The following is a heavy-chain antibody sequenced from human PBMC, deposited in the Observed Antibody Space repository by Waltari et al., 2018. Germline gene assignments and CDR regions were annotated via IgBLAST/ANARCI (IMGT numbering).Heavy chain of an antibody. CDR1: GGTFSSYA. V-gene: IGHV1-69*13. CDR2: LIPIFGTA. J-gene: IGHJ5*02. D-gene: IGHD1-26*01. Sequence: QVQLVQSGAEVKKPGSSVKVSCKASGGTFSSYAISWVRQAPGQGLEWMGGLIPIFGTANYAQKFQGRVTITADESTSTAYMELSSLRSEDTAVYYCARDVPRSTRTVIVGAANGFDPWGQGTLVIVSS. CDR3: ARDVPRSTRTVIVGAANGFDP.